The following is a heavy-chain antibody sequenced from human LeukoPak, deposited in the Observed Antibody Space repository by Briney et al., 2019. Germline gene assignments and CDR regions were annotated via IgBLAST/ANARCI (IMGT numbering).Heavy chain of an antibody. CDR3: ARTYYDFWSGYGGFWFDP. CDR2: IYYSGST. CDR1: GGSISSGDYY. J-gene: IGHJ5*02. V-gene: IGHV4-30-4*01. D-gene: IGHD3-3*01. Sequence: SETLSLTCTVSGGSISSGDYYWSWIRQPPGKGLEWIGYIYYSGSTYYNPSLKSRVTISVGTSKNQFSLKLSSVTAADTAVYYCARTYYDFWSGYGGFWFDPWGQGTLVTVSS.